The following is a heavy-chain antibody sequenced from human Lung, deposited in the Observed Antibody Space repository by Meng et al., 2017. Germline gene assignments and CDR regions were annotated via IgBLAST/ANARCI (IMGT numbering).Heavy chain of an antibody. Sequence: VQLLQSGAEVKQPGASLKVSCKASDYTFTGYGVCCVRQAPGQGLEWMAWLGAHPGDTSFAPKFLGRVTVTADTATATAYMELRSLRSDDTAVYYCARGTPGRSYCDYWGLGTLVTVSS. J-gene: IGHJ4*02. CDR2: LGAHPGDT. V-gene: IGHV1-18*01. D-gene: IGHD3-10*01. CDR3: ARGTPGRSYCDY. CDR1: DYTFTGYG.